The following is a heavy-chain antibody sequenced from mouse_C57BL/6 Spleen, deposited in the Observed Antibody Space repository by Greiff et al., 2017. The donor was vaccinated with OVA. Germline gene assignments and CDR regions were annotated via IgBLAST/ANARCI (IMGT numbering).Heavy chain of an antibody. V-gene: IGHV1-82*01. D-gene: IGHD2-2*01. CDR3: ARGAMVHYFDY. Sequence: QVQLQQSGPELVKPGASVKISCKASGYAFSSSWMNWVKQRPGKGLEWIGRIYPGDGDTNYNGKFKGKATLTADKSSSTAYMQLSSLTSEDSAVYVCARGAMVHYFDYWGQGTTLTVSS. CDR2: IYPGDGDT. CDR1: GYAFSSSW. J-gene: IGHJ2*01.